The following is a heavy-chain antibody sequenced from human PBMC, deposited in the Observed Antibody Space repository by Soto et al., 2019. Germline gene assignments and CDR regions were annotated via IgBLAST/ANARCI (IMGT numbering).Heavy chain of an antibody. CDR3: AALRESTVTSYNWFDP. D-gene: IGHD4-17*01. Sequence: SVKVSCKASGGTFSSYTISWVRQAPGQGLEWMGRIIPILGIANYAQKKQGRVTITADKSTSTAYMELSSLRSEDTAVYYCAALRESTVTSYNWFDPWGQGTLVTVSS. V-gene: IGHV1-69*02. CDR2: IIPILGIA. CDR1: GGTFSSYT. J-gene: IGHJ5*02.